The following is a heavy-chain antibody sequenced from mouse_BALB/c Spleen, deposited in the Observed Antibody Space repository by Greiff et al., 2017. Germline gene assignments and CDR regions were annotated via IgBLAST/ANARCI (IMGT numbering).Heavy chain of an antibody. CDR2: ISSGGST. CDR1: GFTFSSYA. J-gene: IGHJ3*01. Sequence: VQLVESGGGLVKPGGSLKLSCAASGFTFSSYAMSWVRQTPEKRLEWVASISSGGSTYYPDSVKGRFTISRDNARNILYLQMSSLRSEDTAMYYCARDQFAYWGQGTLVTVSA. V-gene: IGHV5-6-5*01. CDR3: ARDQFAY.